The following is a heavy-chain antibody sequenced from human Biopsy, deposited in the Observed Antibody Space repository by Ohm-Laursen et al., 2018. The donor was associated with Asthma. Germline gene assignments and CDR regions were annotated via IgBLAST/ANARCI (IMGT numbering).Heavy chain of an antibody. D-gene: IGHD3-22*01. Sequence: SLRLSCTAAGFAVSRDHMFWVRQAPGKGLEWVSVIYSGGTSHTADSVRGRFTISRDYSKNTLYLQMHSLRAEDTAVYYCARGDSSNWSHYYFDYWGQGTLVTVSS. J-gene: IGHJ4*02. V-gene: IGHV3-53*01. CDR1: GFAVSRDH. CDR3: ARGDSSNWSHYYFDY. CDR2: IYSGGTS.